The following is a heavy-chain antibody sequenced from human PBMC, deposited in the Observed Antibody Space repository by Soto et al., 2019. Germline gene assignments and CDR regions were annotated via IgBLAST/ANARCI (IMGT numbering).Heavy chain of an antibody. V-gene: IGHV1-3*01. CDR2: INAGNGNT. CDR1: GYPFTSYA. CDR3: ARRVVAAAEAYGMDV. D-gene: IGHD2-15*01. Sequence: GASVKVSCKASGYPFTSYAMHWVRQAPGQRLEWMGWINAGNGNTKYSQKFQGRVTITRDTSASTAYMELSSLRSEDTAVYYCARRVVAAAEAYGMDVWGQGTTVTVSS. J-gene: IGHJ6*02.